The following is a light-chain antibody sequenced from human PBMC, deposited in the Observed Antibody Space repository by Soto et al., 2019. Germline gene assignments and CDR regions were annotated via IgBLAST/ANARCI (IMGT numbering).Light chain of an antibody. CDR2: GAS. CDR3: QQYNRWPPLT. Sequence: DIVMTQSPATLSVSPGERATLSCRASQSINNNLAWYQQKPGQPHRLLIYGASTRATNITDRFSGSGYGTEFILTISSLQSEDFGVYYCQQYNRWPPLTFGGGTKVEIK. CDR1: QSINNN. V-gene: IGKV3-15*01. J-gene: IGKJ4*01.